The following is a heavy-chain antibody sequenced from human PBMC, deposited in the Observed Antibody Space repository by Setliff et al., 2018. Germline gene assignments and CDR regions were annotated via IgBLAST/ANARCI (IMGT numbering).Heavy chain of an antibody. CDR2: IKSAADGGTI. D-gene: IGHD3-10*01. Sequence: GGSLRLSCFASGFSFSNTKMSWIRQAPGKGLEWVGRIKSAADGGTIEYAAAVNGRFTVSRDNARKILYLRMQSPRDEDTASYYCARYQGVVGGTGYYMDVWGKGTTVTVSS. J-gene: IGHJ6*03. CDR3: ARYQGVVGGTGYYMDV. V-gene: IGHV3-15*05. CDR1: GFSFSNTK.